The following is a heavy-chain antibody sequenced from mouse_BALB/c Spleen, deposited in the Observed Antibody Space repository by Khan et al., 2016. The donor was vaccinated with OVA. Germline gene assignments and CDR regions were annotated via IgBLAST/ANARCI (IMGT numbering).Heavy chain of an antibody. CDR3: ARAYYRYDGYYAMDY. J-gene: IGHJ4*01. CDR1: GFSLSRYN. D-gene: IGHD2-14*01. CDR2: IWGGGGT. Sequence: VQLQESGPGLVAPSQSLSITCTVSGFSLSRYNIHWVRQPPGKGLEWLGMIWGGGGTDYNSTLKIRLGIIKDNSKSQVFLKMNSLQTDDTAMYFCARAYYRYDGYYAMDYWGQGTSVTVSS. V-gene: IGHV2-6-4*01.